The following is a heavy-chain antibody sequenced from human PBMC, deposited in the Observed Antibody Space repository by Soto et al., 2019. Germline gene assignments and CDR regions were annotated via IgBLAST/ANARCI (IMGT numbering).Heavy chain of an antibody. CDR3: ARVNYDYGDFDAFDI. V-gene: IGHV3-48*02. J-gene: IGHJ3*02. D-gene: IGHD4-17*01. CDR2: ISSSSSTI. Sequence: GGSLRLSCAASGFTFSSYSMNWVRQAPGKGLEWVSYISSSSSTIYYADSVKGRFTISRDNAKNSLYLQMNSLRDEDTAVYYCARVNYDYGDFDAFDIWGQGTMVTVSS. CDR1: GFTFSSYS.